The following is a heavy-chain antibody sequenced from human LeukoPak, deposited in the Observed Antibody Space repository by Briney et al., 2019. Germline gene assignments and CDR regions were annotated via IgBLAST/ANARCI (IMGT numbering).Heavy chain of an antibody. CDR3: ARRAYGDDSFDY. CDR1: GFTFTSYS. J-gene: IGHJ4*02. D-gene: IGHD4-17*01. V-gene: IGHV3-48*02. CDR2: ITSGSSPI. Sequence: GGSLRLSCAPSGFTFTSYSINWVRQAPGKGLEWVSYITSGSSPIYYADSVKGRFTISRDNAKNSLYLQMNSLRDEHTAVYYCARRAYGDDSFDYWGQGTLVTVSS.